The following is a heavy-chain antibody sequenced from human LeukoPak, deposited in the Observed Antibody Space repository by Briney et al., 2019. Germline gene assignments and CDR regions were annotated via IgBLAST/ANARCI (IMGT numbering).Heavy chain of an antibody. Sequence: ASVKVSCKASGYTFTSYAMHWVRQAPGQRLGWMGWINAGNGNTKYSQKFQGRVTITRDTSASTAYMELSSLRSEDTAVYYCARGHVLLWFGELDYWGQGTLVTVSS. J-gene: IGHJ4*02. D-gene: IGHD3-10*01. CDR1: GYTFTSYA. V-gene: IGHV1-3*01. CDR3: ARGHVLLWFGELDY. CDR2: INAGNGNT.